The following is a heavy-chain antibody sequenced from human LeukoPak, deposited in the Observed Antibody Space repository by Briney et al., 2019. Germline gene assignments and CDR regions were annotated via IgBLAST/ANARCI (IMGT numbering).Heavy chain of an antibody. CDR2: IYHSGST. D-gene: IGHD4-17*01. J-gene: IGHJ6*02. CDR3: ARVRSRLDYGDYTSYYYYGMDV. Sequence: PSETLSLTCAVSGGSISSGGYSWSWIRQPPGKGLEWIGYIYHSGSTNYNPSLKSRVTISVDTSKNQFSLKLSSVTAADTAVYYCARVRSRLDYGDYTSYYYYGMDVWGQGTTVTVSS. V-gene: IGHV4-30-2*01. CDR1: GGSISSGGYS.